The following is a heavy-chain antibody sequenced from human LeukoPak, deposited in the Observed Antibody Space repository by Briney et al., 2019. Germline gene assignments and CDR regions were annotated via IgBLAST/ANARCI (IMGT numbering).Heavy chain of an antibody. Sequence: PGGSLRLSCAASGFTFSSYSMNWVRQAPGKGLEWVSSISSSSSYIYYADSVKGRFTISRDNAKNSLYLQTNSLRAEDTAVYYCARDRSTYYYDSSGYLDYWGQGTLVTVSS. CDR2: ISSSSSYI. V-gene: IGHV3-21*01. CDR1: GFTFSSYS. CDR3: ARDRSTYYYDSSGYLDY. J-gene: IGHJ4*02. D-gene: IGHD3-22*01.